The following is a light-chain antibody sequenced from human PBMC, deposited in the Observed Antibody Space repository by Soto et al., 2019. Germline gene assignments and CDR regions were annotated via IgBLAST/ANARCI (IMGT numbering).Light chain of an antibody. CDR1: SSDVGGYNH. CDR3: CSYAGSYIYV. V-gene: IGLV2-11*01. J-gene: IGLJ1*01. Sequence: QSALTQPRSVSGSPGQSVTISCTGTSSDVGGYNHVSWYQQYPGKAPRVMIYDVTKRPSGVPDRFSGPKSGNTASLIISGLQAEDEADYYCCSYAGSYIYVFGTGTKLTVL. CDR2: DVT.